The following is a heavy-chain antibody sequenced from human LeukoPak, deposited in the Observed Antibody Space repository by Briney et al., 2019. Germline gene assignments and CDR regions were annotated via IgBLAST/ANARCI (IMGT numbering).Heavy chain of an antibody. CDR1: GFTFSSYA. J-gene: IGHJ5*02. CDR3: AKLVVATISNLDWFDP. CDR2: ISGSGGST. Sequence: GGSLRPSCAASGFTFSSYAMSWVRQAPGKGLEWVSAISGSGGSTYYADSVKGRFTISRDNSKNTLYLQMNSLRAEDTAVYYCAKLVVATISNLDWFDPWGQGTLVTVSS. D-gene: IGHD5-12*01. V-gene: IGHV3-23*01.